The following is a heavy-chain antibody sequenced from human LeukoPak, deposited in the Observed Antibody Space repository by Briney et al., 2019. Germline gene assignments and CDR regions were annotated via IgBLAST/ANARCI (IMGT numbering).Heavy chain of an antibody. D-gene: IGHD6-13*01. Sequence: GGSLRLSCAASGFTFSDYYMNWIRQAPGKGLEWVSYISTSGGSIFYADSVKGRFTISRDNAKNSLYLQMNGLRAEDTAVYYCAREVGWSSSWYYYYYYMDVWGKGTTVTVSS. CDR2: ISTSGGSI. CDR3: AREVGWSSSWYYYYYYMDV. V-gene: IGHV3-11*04. J-gene: IGHJ6*03. CDR1: GFTFSDYY.